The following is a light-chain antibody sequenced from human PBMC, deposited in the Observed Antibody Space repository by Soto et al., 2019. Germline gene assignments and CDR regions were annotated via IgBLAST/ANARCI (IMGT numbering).Light chain of an antibody. V-gene: IGKV1-5*01. J-gene: IGKJ1*01. CDR3: QQYKSYGLA. CDR2: DAS. Sequence: DIQMTQSPSTLSGSVGGRVTITCRASQSISSWLAWYQQKPGKAPKLLIYDASSLESGVPSRFSGSGSGTEFTLTISSLQPDDFATYYCQQYKSYGLAFGQGTKVDIK. CDR1: QSISSW.